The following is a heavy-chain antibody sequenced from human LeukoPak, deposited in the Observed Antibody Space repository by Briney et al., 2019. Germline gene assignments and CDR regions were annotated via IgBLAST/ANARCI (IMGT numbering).Heavy chain of an antibody. CDR3: ARGNHYDFWSGYYYYYMDV. D-gene: IGHD3-3*01. V-gene: IGHV4-34*01. CDR1: GGSFSGYY. CDR2: INHSGST. J-gene: IGHJ6*03. Sequence: SSETLSLTCAVYGGSFSGYYWSWIRQPPGKRLECIGEINHSGSTNYNPSLKSRVTISVDTSKNQFSLKLSSVTAADTAVYYCARGNHYDFWSGYYYYYMDVWGKGTTVTVSS.